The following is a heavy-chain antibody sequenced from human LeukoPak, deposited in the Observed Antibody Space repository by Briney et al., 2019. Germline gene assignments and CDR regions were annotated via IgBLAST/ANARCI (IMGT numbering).Heavy chain of an antibody. V-gene: IGHV4-59*01. J-gene: IGHJ4*02. CDR3: ARYYGGNIDY. D-gene: IGHD4-23*01. Sequence: SETLSLTCTVSGGSISSYYWSWLRQPPGKGLEWIGYIYYSGSTNYNPSLKSRVPISVDTSKNQFSLKLSSVTAADTAVYYCARYYGGNIDYWGQGTLVTVSS. CDR2: IYYSGST. CDR1: GGSISSYY.